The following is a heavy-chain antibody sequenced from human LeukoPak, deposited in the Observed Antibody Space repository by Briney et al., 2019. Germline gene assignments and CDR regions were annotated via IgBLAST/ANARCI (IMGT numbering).Heavy chain of an antibody. CDR2: IWYDGSNK. D-gene: IGHD5-18*01. Sequence: GGSLRLSCAASGFTFSDYYMSRIRQAPGKGLEWVAVIWYDGSNKYYADSVKGRFTISRDNSKNTLYLQMNSLRAEDTAVYYCARAGYSYGFDYWGQGTLVTVSS. CDR1: GFTFSDYY. J-gene: IGHJ4*02. V-gene: IGHV3-33*08. CDR3: ARAGYSYGFDY.